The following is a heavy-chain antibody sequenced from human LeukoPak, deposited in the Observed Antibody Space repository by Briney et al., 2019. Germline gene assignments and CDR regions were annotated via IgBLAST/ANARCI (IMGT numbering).Heavy chain of an antibody. J-gene: IGHJ6*02. CDR1: AFTFSSYW. CDR2: INSDGSAT. V-gene: IGHV3-74*01. CDR3: TRDHGLDV. Sequence: GGSLRLSCAASAFTFSSYWMSWVRQAPGKGLMWVSQINSDGSATSCADPVKGRCTISRDNAKNMLYLEMNSLRVEDTAVYFCTRDHGLDVWGQGTTVTVSS.